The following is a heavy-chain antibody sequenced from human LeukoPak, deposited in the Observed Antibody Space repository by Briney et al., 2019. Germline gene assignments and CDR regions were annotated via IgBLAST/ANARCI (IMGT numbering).Heavy chain of an antibody. Sequence: GGSLRLSCAASGFTFSSYGMHWVRQAPGKGLEWVAVIWYDGSSKYYADSVKGRFTISRDNSKNTLYLQMNSLRAEDTAVYYCAKGPFTFGGVIVPVDYWGQGTLVTVSS. V-gene: IGHV3-33*06. CDR1: GFTFSSYG. J-gene: IGHJ4*02. CDR3: AKGPFTFGGVIVPVDY. CDR2: IWYDGSSK. D-gene: IGHD3-16*02.